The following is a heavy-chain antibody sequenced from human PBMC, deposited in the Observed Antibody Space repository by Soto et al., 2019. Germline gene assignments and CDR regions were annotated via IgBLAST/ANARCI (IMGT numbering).Heavy chain of an antibody. D-gene: IGHD2-2*01. V-gene: IGHV3-30*18. Sequence: QVQLVESGGGVVQPGRSLRLSCAASGFTFSSYGMHWVRQAPGKGLEWVAVISYDGSNKYYADSLKGRFTISRDNSKNTLYLQMNSLRAEDTAVYYCAKEGIVVVPAAAHFDYWGQGTLVTVSS. J-gene: IGHJ4*02. CDR1: GFTFSSYG. CDR3: AKEGIVVVPAAAHFDY. CDR2: ISYDGSNK.